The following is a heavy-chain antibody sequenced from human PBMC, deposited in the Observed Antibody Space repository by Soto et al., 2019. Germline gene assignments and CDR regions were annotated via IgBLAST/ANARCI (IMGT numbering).Heavy chain of an antibody. J-gene: IGHJ4*02. Sequence: QEQLQESGPGLVKPSGTLSLTCAVSGGSISSSNWWTWVRQPPGKGLEWVGEIYHSGTTNYNPSLESRVTISVDKSKNQFSLKLNSVTAADTAVYYCAGREMNRPPYWGQGTLVTVSS. CDR2: IYHSGTT. V-gene: IGHV4-4*02. CDR3: AGREMNRPPY. CDR1: GGSISSSNW.